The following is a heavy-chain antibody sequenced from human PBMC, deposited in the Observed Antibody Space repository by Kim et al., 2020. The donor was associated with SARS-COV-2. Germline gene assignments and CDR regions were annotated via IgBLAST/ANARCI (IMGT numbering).Heavy chain of an antibody. D-gene: IGHD4-17*01. Sequence: GGSLRLSCAASGFTFSSYAIHWFRQAPGKGLEWVAVISYDGSNKYYADSVKGRFTISRDNSKNTLYLQMNSLRAEDTAVYYCARVPYGDYYFDYWGQGTLVTVSS. J-gene: IGHJ4*02. CDR3: ARVPYGDYYFDY. V-gene: IGHV3-30*04. CDR1: GFTFSSYA. CDR2: ISYDGSNK.